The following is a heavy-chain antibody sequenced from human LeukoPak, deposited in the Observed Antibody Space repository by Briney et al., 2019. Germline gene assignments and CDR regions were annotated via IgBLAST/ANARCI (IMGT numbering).Heavy chain of an antibody. Sequence: ISNNGGIKYYADSVKGRFTISRDNAKNSLSLQMNSLRAEDTAVYFCARGDYFDSSGTFDYWGQGTLVTVSS. V-gene: IGHV3-11*04. D-gene: IGHD3-22*01. CDR2: ISNNGGIK. J-gene: IGHJ4*02. CDR3: ARGDYFDSSGTFDY.